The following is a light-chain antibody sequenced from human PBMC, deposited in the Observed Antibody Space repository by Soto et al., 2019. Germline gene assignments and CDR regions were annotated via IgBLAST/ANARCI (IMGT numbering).Light chain of an antibody. J-gene: IGKJ3*01. V-gene: IGKV1-27*01. CDR1: QGMTNN. CDR3: QQYNSAPFLFS. Sequence: DIQMAQSPSSLSASVGDRVTITCRASQGMTNNLAWYQQKPGKAPKLLIYATSSLHSGVPSRFSVSGSGTYFTLTISSLQPEDVATYYCQQYNSAPFLFSFGPGTKVDLK. CDR2: ATS.